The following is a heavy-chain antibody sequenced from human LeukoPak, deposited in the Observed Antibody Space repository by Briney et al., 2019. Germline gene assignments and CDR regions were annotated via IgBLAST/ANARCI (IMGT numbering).Heavy chain of an antibody. CDR2: ISAYNSAYNGNT. CDR3: AREYGSESYTGIDY. CDR1: GYTFINYG. Sequence: ASVKVSFKASGYTFINYGITWVRQAPGQGLEWMGWISAYNSAYNGNTHYAQKLQGRVTMTTDTSTNTGYMELRSLRSDDTAVYYCAREYGSESYTGIDYWGQGTLVTVSS. V-gene: IGHV1-18*01. J-gene: IGHJ4*02. D-gene: IGHD3-10*01.